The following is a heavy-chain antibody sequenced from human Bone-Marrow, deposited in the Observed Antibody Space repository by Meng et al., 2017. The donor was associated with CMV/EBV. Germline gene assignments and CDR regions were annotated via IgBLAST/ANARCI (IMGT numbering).Heavy chain of an antibody. CDR1: GFTFSSYG. CDR2: IRYDGSNK. V-gene: IGHV3-30*02. Sequence: GGSLRLSCAASGFTFSSYGMHWVRQAPGKGLEWVAFIRYDGSNKYYADSVKGRFTISRDNSKNTLFLQMNSLRAEDTAMYYCARQNIAARPFAYWGQGTLVTVSS. J-gene: IGHJ4*02. D-gene: IGHD6-6*01. CDR3: ARQNIAARPFAY.